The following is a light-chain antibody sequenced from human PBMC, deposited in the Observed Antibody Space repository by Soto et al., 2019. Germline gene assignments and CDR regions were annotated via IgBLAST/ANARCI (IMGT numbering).Light chain of an antibody. CDR3: TSWTTSNSYV. J-gene: IGLJ1*01. CDR1: NSDVGGYNY. V-gene: IGLV2-14*01. Sequence: QAVVTQPAAVSGSPAQSITISCTGTNSDVGGYNYVSWYQQHPGKAPKLMIFDVSNRPSGVSNRFSGSKSGNTASLTISGLQAEDEADYYCTSWTTSNSYVFGTGTKLTVL. CDR2: DVS.